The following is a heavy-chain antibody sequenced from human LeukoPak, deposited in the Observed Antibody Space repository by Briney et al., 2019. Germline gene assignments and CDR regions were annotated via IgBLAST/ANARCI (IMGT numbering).Heavy chain of an antibody. CDR1: GFTFSSYA. V-gene: IGHV3-23*01. Sequence: GGSLRLSCAASGFTFSSYAMSWVRQAPGKGLEWVSAISGSGGSTYYADSVKGRFTISRDNSKNTLYLQMNSLRAEDTAVYYCAKHWAGAVVVITIDYWGQGTLVTVSS. D-gene: IGHD3-22*01. J-gene: IGHJ4*02. CDR2: ISGSGGST. CDR3: AKHWAGAVVVITIDY.